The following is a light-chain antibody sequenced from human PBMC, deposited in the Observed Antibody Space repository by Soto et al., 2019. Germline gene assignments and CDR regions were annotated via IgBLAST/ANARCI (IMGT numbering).Light chain of an antibody. CDR2: GTF. V-gene: IGKV1-9*01. Sequence: IQLTQSPSSLSASVGDRVSITCRASQDIKTYLAWYQQKQGKAPKLLISGTFTLQSGVPSRFNGSGSGTEFTLTISGLQPDDSATYYCQQQYFYWTFGQGTKVDIK. J-gene: IGKJ1*01. CDR1: QDIKTY. CDR3: QQQYFYWT.